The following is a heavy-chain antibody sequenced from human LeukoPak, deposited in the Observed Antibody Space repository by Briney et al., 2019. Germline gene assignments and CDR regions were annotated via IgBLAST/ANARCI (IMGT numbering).Heavy chain of an antibody. V-gene: IGHV4-34*01. Sequence: PSETLSLTCAVYGGSFSGYDWSWIRQPPGKGLEWIGEINHSGSTNYNPSLKSRVTISVDTSKNQFSLKLSSVTAADTAVYYCARGRMVRGVIPLYYFDYWGQGTLVTVSS. CDR1: GGSFSGYD. CDR2: INHSGST. J-gene: IGHJ4*02. CDR3: ARGRMVRGVIPLYYFDY. D-gene: IGHD3-10*01.